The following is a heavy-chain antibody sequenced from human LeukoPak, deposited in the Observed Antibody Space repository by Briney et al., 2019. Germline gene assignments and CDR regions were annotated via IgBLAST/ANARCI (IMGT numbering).Heavy chain of an antibody. CDR1: GGSISSYY. Sequence: PSETLSLTCTVSGGSISSYYWSWIRQPPGKGLEWIGYIYYSGSTNYNSSLKSRVTISVDTSKNQFSLKLSSVTAADTAVYYCAREPGAADAFDIWGQGTMVTVSS. J-gene: IGHJ3*02. D-gene: IGHD1-26*01. V-gene: IGHV4-59*01. CDR3: AREPGAADAFDI. CDR2: IYYSGST.